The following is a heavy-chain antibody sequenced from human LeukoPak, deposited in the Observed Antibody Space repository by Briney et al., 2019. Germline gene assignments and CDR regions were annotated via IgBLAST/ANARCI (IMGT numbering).Heavy chain of an antibody. V-gene: IGHV3-11*03. J-gene: IGHJ4*02. CDR1: GFTFNDYY. CDR3: AGTSSSPYYFDF. D-gene: IGHD3/OR15-3a*01. Sequence: GGSLRLSCAASGFTFNDYYVTWIRQAPGKGLEWVSYISSSSAYTRYADSVKGRFTISRDNAKNSLYLQMNSLRAEDTAVYYCAGTSSSPYYFDFWGQGTLVTVSS. CDR2: ISSSSAYT.